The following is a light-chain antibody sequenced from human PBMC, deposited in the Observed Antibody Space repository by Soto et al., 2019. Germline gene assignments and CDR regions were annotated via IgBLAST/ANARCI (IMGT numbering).Light chain of an antibody. CDR1: QDINNY. J-gene: IGKJ2*01. CDR2: AAY. Sequence: DIQMTQSPSSLSASVGDRVTISCRASQDINNYLAWFQQKPGRAPKSLIYAAYSLQGGVSSKFRDSRSGTDFTLTITCLQPEDFATYYCQQYKSYPFTFGQETKLEIK. V-gene: IGKV1-16*02. CDR3: QQYKSYPFT.